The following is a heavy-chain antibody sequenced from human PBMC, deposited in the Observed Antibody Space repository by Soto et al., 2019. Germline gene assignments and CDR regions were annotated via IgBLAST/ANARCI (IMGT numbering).Heavy chain of an antibody. Sequence: PGGSLRLSCAASGFTFSSYAMSWVREAPGKGLEWVSGISASGVSTYYADSVKGRFTISRDNSENTLYLQMNSLRAEDTAVYYCAKDTDSLKPYYFDYWGQGTPVTVSS. D-gene: IGHD4-17*01. CDR2: ISASGVST. CDR1: GFTFSSYA. CDR3: AKDTDSLKPYYFDY. V-gene: IGHV3-23*01. J-gene: IGHJ4*02.